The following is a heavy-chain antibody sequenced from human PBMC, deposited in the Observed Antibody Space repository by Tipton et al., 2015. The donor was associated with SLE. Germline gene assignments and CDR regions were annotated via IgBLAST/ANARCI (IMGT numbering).Heavy chain of an antibody. Sequence: GSLRLSCAASGLTVSSNYMTWVRQAPGKGLDWVSVIYSGGSIYYADSVKGRFTISRDTSKNTLYLQMNSLRAEDTAVYYCAKDALPYFDYWGQGALVTVSS. CDR2: IYSGGSI. D-gene: IGHD1-26*01. V-gene: IGHV3-53*01. CDR3: AKDALPYFDY. CDR1: GLTVSSNY. J-gene: IGHJ4*02.